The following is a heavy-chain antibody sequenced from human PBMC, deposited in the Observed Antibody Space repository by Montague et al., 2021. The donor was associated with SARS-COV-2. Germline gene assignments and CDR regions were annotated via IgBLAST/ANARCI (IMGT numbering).Heavy chain of an antibody. CDR1: RFTFSDFW. J-gene: IGHJ6*02. CDR3: ARGSTGWYAIFGHYGMDV. Sequence: SLRLSCAASRFTFSDFWMNWVRQAPGKGLEWVADIKHDGSEKSYVDSVKGRFTISRDNAKNSLYLQMNSLRAEDTAVYYCARGSTGWYAIFGHYGMDVWGLGTTVTVSS. CDR2: IKHDGSEK. D-gene: IGHD6-19*01. V-gene: IGHV3-7*01.